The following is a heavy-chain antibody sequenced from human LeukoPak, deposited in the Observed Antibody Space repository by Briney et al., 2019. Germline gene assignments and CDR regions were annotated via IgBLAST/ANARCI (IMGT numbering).Heavy chain of an antibody. CDR2: ISSSSSTI. CDR3: ARVILQYCTNGVCPKNYYFDY. J-gene: IGHJ4*02. V-gene: IGHV3-48*01. CDR1: GFTFSSYS. D-gene: IGHD2-8*01. Sequence: SGGSLRLSCAASGFTFSSYSMNWVRQAPGKGLEWVSYISSSSSTIYYADSVKGRFTISRDNAKNSLYLQMNSLRAEDTALYYCARVILQYCTNGVCPKNYYFDYWGQGTLVTVSS.